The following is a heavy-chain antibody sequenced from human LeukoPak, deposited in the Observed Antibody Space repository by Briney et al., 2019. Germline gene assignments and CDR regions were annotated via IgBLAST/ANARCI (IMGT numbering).Heavy chain of an antibody. J-gene: IGHJ4*02. CDR2: IEHSGNA. Sequence: SETLSLTCAVYGGSFSGYYWSWIRQPPGKGVQWIGEIEHSGNANYNPSLKSRVTISVDTSKNQFSLKLSSVTAADTAMYYCARVSGYDWESFYDYWGQGSLVTVSS. D-gene: IGHD5-12*01. CDR1: GGSFSGYY. CDR3: ARVSGYDWESFYDY. V-gene: IGHV4-34*01.